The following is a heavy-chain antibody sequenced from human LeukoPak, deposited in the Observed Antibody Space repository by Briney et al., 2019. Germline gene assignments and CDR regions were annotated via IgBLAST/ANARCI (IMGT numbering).Heavy chain of an antibody. Sequence: SQTLSLTCTVSGGSISSGGYYWSWIRQPPGKGLEWIGYIYHSGSTYYNPSLKSRVTISVDTSKNQFSLKLSSVTAADTAVYYCARLYSSSSADFLDYWGQGTLVTVSS. V-gene: IGHV4-30-2*01. CDR3: ARLYSSSSADFLDY. D-gene: IGHD6-6*01. CDR2: IYHSGST. J-gene: IGHJ4*02. CDR1: GGSISSGGYY.